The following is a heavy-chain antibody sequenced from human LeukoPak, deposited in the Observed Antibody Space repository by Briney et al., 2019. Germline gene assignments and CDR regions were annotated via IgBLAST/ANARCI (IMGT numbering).Heavy chain of an antibody. Sequence: SETLSLTCTVSGGSINSSSFYWGWIRQPPGKGLEWIGSIYYRGSTYYNPSLKSRVTISVDMSENQVSLKLRSATAADTAVYYCTEFYFDRSGYADYWGQGTLVTVSS. CDR1: GGSINSSSFY. V-gene: IGHV4-39*01. CDR2: IYYRGST. CDR3: TEFYFDRSGYADY. J-gene: IGHJ4*02. D-gene: IGHD3-22*01.